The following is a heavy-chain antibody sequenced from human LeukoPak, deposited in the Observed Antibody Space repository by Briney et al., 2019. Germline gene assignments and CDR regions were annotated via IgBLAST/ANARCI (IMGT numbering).Heavy chain of an antibody. CDR2: ISGRGGST. CDR3: ARSATTADYYYMDI. V-gene: IGHV3-23*01. CDR1: GFSFISYA. D-gene: IGHD3-3*01. Sequence: PGGSLRLSCAASGFSFISYAMSWVRQAPGKGLEWVSAISGRGGSTYYADSVKGRFTISRDNSNNTLYLQMSSLRAEDTAVYYCARSATTADYYYMDIWGKGTTVTVSS. J-gene: IGHJ6*03.